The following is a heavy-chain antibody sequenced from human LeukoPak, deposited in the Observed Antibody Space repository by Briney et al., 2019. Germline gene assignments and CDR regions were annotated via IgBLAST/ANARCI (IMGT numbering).Heavy chain of an antibody. CDR2: INPNSGGT. V-gene: IGHV1-2*06. CDR1: GYTFTGYY. CDR3: ARREGTASLTYYYDSSGYYGNDY. J-gene: IGHJ4*02. Sequence: ASVKVSCKASGYTFTGYYMHWVRQAPGQGLEWMGRINPNSGGTNYAQKFQGRVTMARDTSISTAYMELSRLRSDDTAVYYCARREGTASLTYYYDSSGYYGNDYWGQGTLSPSPQ. D-gene: IGHD3-22*01.